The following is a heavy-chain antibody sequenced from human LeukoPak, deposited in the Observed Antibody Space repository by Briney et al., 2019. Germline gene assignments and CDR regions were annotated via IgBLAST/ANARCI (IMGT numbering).Heavy chain of an antibody. CDR2: IYPRDGST. Sequence: ASVKVSCTASGYTFTSNYIHWVRQAPGQGLEWMGMIYPRDGSTSYAQKFQGRVTVTRDTSTSTVHMELSGLRSEDTAVYYCARDQGGFDYWGQGTLVTVSS. V-gene: IGHV1-46*01. CDR3: ARDQGGFDY. J-gene: IGHJ4*02. CDR1: GYTFTSNY.